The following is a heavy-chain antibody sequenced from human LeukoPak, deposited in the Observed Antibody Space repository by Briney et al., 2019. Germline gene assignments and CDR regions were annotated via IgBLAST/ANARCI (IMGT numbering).Heavy chain of an antibody. D-gene: IGHD3-22*01. Sequence: GGSLRLSCAASGFTFSRCWMHWVRQAPGKGLVWVSRINSDGSSTRYGDSVKGRFTISRDNAKNTLYLQMNSLRAEDTAVYYCARDYYDSSGYYGWGQGTLVTVSS. CDR2: INSDGSST. V-gene: IGHV3-74*01. CDR1: GFTFSRCW. J-gene: IGHJ4*02. CDR3: ARDYYDSSGYYG.